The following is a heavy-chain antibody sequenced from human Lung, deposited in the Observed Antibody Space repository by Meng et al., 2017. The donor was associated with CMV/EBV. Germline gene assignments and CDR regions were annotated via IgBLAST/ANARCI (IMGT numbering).Heavy chain of an antibody. V-gene: IGHV2-5*01. CDR3: AHRALYYDFWSDYYIPRYGMDV. CDR2: IYWNDDK. D-gene: IGHD3-3*01. J-gene: IGHJ6*02. CDR1: GVSLSTSGVG. Sequence: GPXLVXPTQTLTPTCTFSGVSLSTSGVGVGWIRQPPGKALEWHALIYWNDDKRYSPSLKSRLTITKDTSKNQVVLTMTNMDPVDTATDYCAHRALYYDFWSDYYIPRYGMDVWGQGTTVTVSS.